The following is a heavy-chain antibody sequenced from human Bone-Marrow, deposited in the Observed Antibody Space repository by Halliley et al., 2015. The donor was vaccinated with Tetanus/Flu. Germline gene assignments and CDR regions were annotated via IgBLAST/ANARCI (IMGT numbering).Heavy chain of an antibody. CDR1: GYKFTSYW. CDR2: IDPDDTET. J-gene: IGHJ4*02. V-gene: IGHV5-51*01. Sequence: QLVQSGAEVKKPGESLKISCKVSGYKFTSYWIGWVRQKPGKGLEWIGIIDPDDTETKYGPSFQGQVTISSDKSANTAYLHWSTLKASDSATYFCTTGRYQLLPFDFWGQGTLVTVSS. D-gene: IGHD2-2*01. CDR3: TTGRYQLLPFDF.